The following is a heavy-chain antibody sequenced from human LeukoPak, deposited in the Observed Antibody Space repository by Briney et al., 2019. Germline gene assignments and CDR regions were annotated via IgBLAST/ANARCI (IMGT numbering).Heavy chain of an antibody. V-gene: IGHV3-74*01. CDR1: GFTFSSYW. J-gene: IGHJ3*02. Sequence: TGGSLRLSCAASGFTFSSYWMHWVRQAPGKGLVWVSRINSDGSSTTYADSVKGRFTIFRDNTKNSLYLQMHSLRAEDTALYYCARDGRAVAFDIWGQGIMVTVSP. CDR2: INSDGSST. CDR3: ARDGRAVAFDI. D-gene: IGHD6-19*01.